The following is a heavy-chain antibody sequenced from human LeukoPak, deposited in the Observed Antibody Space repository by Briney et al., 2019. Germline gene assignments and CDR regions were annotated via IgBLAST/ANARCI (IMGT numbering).Heavy chain of an antibody. J-gene: IGHJ4*02. CDR3: ARGGYYYDSSRYFDY. V-gene: IGHV1-3*01. CDR2: INAGNGNT. D-gene: IGHD3-22*01. Sequence: ASVNVSCKGSGYTFTSYAMHWVRQAPGQRLERMGWINAGNGNTRYSQKFQGRVTITRDTSASTAYMELSSLRSEDTAVYYCARGGYYYDSSRYFDYWGQGTLVTVSS. CDR1: GYTFTSYA.